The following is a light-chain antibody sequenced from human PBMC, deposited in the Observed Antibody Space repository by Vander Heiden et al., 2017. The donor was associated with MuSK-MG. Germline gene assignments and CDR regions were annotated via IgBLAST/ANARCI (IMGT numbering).Light chain of an antibody. CDR1: SHNTGAGDV. CDR3: QSYDSSLSGPVV. CDR2: GNS. V-gene: IGLV1-40*01. Sequence: QSVLTQPPSGSGAPGQRVTIPCTGSSHNTGAGDVVHGNQQLPGTAPKLLIYGNSNRPSGVPDRFSGSKSGTSASLAITGLQAEDEADYYCQSYDSSLSGPVVFGGGTKLTVL. J-gene: IGLJ2*01.